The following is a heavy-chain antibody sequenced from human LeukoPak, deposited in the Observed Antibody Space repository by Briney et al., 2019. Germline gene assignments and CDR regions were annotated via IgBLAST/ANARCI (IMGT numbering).Heavy chain of an antibody. CDR3: VASSSWNNAYYYGMDV. J-gene: IGHJ6*02. D-gene: IGHD6-13*01. V-gene: IGHV3-30*04. Sequence: GGSLRLSCAASGFTFSSYAMHWVRQAPGKGLEWVAVISYDGSNKYYADSVKGRFTISRDNSENTLYLQMNSLRAEDTAVYYCVASSSWNNAYYYGMDVWGQGTTVTVSS. CDR2: ISYDGSNK. CDR1: GFTFSSYA.